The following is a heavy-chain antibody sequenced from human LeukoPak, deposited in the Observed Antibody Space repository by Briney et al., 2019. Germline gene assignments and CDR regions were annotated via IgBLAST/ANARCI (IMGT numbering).Heavy chain of an antibody. CDR3: ARGGGSSGYDMDFDY. V-gene: IGHV4-59*01. CDR1: GGSISGYY. CDR2: IYFSGST. J-gene: IGHJ4*02. Sequence: PSETLSLTCTASGGSISGYYWSWIRQPPGKGLEWIGYIYFSGSTNYNPSLKSRVTMSVDTSKNQFSLKLSSVTAADTAVYYCARGGGSSGYDMDFDYWGQGTLVTVSS. D-gene: IGHD5-12*01.